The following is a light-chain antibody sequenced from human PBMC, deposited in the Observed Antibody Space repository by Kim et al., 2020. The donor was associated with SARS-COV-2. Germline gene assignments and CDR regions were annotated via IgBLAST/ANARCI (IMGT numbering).Light chain of an antibody. CDR3: QQTYTAPT. CDR1: QSISTY. Sequence: DIQMTQSPSSLSASVGDRVTITCRASQSISTYLAWYQQKARKAPILLIYDASRVQSGVPSRFSGSGYGTEFTLTITSLQPDDFATYYCQQTYTAPTVGRVTKVDIK. V-gene: IGKV1-39*01. J-gene: IGKJ4*01. CDR2: DAS.